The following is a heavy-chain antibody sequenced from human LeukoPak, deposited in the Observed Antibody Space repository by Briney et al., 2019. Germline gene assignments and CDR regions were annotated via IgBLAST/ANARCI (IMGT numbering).Heavy chain of an antibody. D-gene: IGHD6-13*01. CDR3: ARDLWNRIAAAGPNLDY. CDR2: INPSGGST. CDR1: GYTFTSYY. Sequence: GASVKVSCKASGYTFTSYYMHWVRQAPGQGLEWMGIINPSGGSTSYAQKFQGRVTMTRDTSTSTVYMELSSLRSEDTAVYYCARDLWNRIAAAGPNLDYWGQGTLVTVSS. V-gene: IGHV1-46*01. J-gene: IGHJ4*02.